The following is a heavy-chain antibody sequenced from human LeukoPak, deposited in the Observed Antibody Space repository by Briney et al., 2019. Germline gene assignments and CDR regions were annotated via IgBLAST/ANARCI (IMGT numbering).Heavy chain of an antibody. CDR2: TRNKANSYTT. Sequence: GGSLRLSCAASGFTFSDHYMDWVRQAPGKGLEWVGRTRNKANSYTTEYAASVKGRFTISRDDSKNSLYLQMNSLKTEDTAVYYCAKEVGYYDYWGQGTLVTVSS. CDR3: AKEVGYYDY. CDR1: GFTFSDHY. D-gene: IGHD3-22*01. V-gene: IGHV3-72*01. J-gene: IGHJ4*02.